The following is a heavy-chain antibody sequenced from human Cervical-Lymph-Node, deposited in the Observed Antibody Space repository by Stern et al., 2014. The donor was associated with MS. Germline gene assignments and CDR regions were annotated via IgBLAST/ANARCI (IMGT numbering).Heavy chain of an antibody. J-gene: IGHJ3*02. D-gene: IGHD3-16*01. V-gene: IGHV1-46*01. CDR3: ARDRGPHAFDI. Sequence: QEQLVQSGAEVKKPGASVKVSCKASGYTFTIYYIHWVRQAPGQGLEWMAIINPSGSSTSYAQKFQGRVTLTRDTSTSTVYMALSSLKSEDTAVYFCARDRGPHAFDIWGQGTMVTVSS. CDR1: GYTFTIYY. CDR2: INPSGSST.